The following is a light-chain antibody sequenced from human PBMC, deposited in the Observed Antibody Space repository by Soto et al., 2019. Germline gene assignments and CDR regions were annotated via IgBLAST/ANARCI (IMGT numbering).Light chain of an antibody. CDR2: DNY. J-gene: IGLJ1*01. CDR1: SSNIGNNY. Sequence: QSVLTQPPSVSAAPGQNVTISCSGTSSNIGNNYVSWYQHLPGTAPRILIYDNYKRPLGIPDRFSGFKSGTSATLGITGLQTGDEADYYCGTWDTSLRVFYVFGSGTKVTVL. CDR3: GTWDTSLRVFYV. V-gene: IGLV1-51*01.